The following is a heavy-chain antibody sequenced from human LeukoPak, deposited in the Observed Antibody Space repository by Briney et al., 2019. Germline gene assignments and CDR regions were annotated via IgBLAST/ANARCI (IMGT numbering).Heavy chain of an antibody. J-gene: IGHJ4*02. CDR3: ARDTDIAVAGTDFDY. Sequence: GGSLRLSCAASGFTFSSYWMHWVRQAPGKGLVWVSRINSDGSSTSYADSVKGRFTISRDNAKNTLYLQMNSLRAEDTAVYYCARDTDIAVAGTDFDYWGQGTLVTVSS. CDR1: GFTFSSYW. V-gene: IGHV3-74*01. CDR2: INSDGSST. D-gene: IGHD6-19*01.